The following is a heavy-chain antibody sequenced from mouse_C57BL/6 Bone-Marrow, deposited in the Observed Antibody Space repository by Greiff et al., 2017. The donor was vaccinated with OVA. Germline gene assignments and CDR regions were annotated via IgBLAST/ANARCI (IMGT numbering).Heavy chain of an antibody. J-gene: IGHJ1*03. Sequence: DVKLQESGPGLVKPSQTVFLTCTVTGISITTGNYRWSWIRQFPGNKLEWIGYIYYSGTITYNPSLTSRTTITRDTPKNQFFLEMNSLTAEDTATYYCARVYGNYYWYFDVWGTGTTVTVSS. D-gene: IGHD2-1*01. CDR3: ARVYGNYYWYFDV. CDR2: IYYSGTI. V-gene: IGHV3-5*01. CDR1: GISITTGNYR.